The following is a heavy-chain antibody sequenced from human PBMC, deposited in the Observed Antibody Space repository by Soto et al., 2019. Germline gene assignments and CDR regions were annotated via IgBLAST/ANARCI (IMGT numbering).Heavy chain of an antibody. D-gene: IGHD6-13*01. CDR2: ISAYNVNT. CDR3: ARDSIAAAGMNSAY. Sequence: WGCHEHGQGLEWLGWISAYNVNTNYAQKLQGRVTMTTATSTSTAYMELRSLRSDDTAVYYCARDSIAAAGMNSAYWGQGTLVTVSS. J-gene: IGHJ4*02. V-gene: IGHV1-18*01.